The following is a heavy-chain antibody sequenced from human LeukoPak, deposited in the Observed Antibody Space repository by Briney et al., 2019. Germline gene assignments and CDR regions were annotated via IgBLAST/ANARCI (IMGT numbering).Heavy chain of an antibody. CDR3: AREVASMTTGDY. CDR2: INPSGGST. CDR1: GYTFTSYY. V-gene: IGHV1-46*01. J-gene: IGHJ4*02. Sequence: GASVKGSCKASGYTFTSYYMHWVRQAPGQGLEWMGIINPSGGSTSYAQKFQGRVTMTRDTSTSTVYMELSSLRSEDTAVYYCAREVASMTTGDYWGQGTLVTVSS. D-gene: IGHD4-17*01.